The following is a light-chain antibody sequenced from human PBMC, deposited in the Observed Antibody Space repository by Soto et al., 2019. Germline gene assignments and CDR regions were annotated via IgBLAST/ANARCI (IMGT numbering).Light chain of an antibody. CDR2: DAS. V-gene: IGKV1-33*01. Sequence: EIQLTQSPSSLSASVGDRATLSCKASQDISNYLNWYQQKPGNAPKLLIYDASNMETGVPSRFSGSGSETDFTLTISRLEPEDFAVYYCQQYGTTRITFGQGTRLEIK. CDR1: QDISNY. CDR3: QQYGTTRIT. J-gene: IGKJ5*01.